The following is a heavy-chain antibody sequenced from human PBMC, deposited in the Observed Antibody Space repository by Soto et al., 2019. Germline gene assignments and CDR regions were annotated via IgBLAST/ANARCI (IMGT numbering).Heavy chain of an antibody. J-gene: IGHJ4*02. D-gene: IGHD5-12*01. V-gene: IGHV4-39*01. CDR2: IYYSGST. CDR3: AITYSGYYYKQNKEYYFDY. Sequence: QLQLQESGPGLVKPSETLSLTCTVSGGSISSSSYYWGWIRQPPGKGLEWIGSIYYSGSTYYNPSLKSRVTISVDTSKNQFSLKLSSVTAADTAVYYCAITYSGYYYKQNKEYYFDYWGQGSLVTVSS. CDR1: GGSISSSSYY.